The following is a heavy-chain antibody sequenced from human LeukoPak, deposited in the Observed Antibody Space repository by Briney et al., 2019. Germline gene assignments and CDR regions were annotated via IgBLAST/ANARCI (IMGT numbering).Heavy chain of an antibody. CDR1: GFTFSSYA. Sequence: GGSLRLSCAASGFTFSSYAMSWVRQAPGKGLEWVSAISGSGGSTYYADSVKGRFTISRDNSKNTLYLQMNSLRAEDTAVYYCAKDFLISWRFSIHGLAFDNWGQGTIVTVSS. CDR2: ISGSGGST. D-gene: IGHD2/OR15-2a*01. CDR3: AKDFLISWRFSIHGLAFDN. V-gene: IGHV3-23*01. J-gene: IGHJ3*02.